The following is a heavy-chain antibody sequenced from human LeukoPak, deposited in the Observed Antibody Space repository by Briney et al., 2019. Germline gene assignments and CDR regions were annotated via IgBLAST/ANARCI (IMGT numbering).Heavy chain of an antibody. CDR2: INPSGDST. Sequence: ASVKVSCKASGYTFTCYYLYWVRQAPGQGLEWMGIINPSGDSTNYAQKFQGRVTMTRDTSTSTVYMELSSLRSEDTAVYYCAKGPRITLVRGGQWYYYMDVWGKGTTVTISS. J-gene: IGHJ6*03. V-gene: IGHV1-46*01. CDR3: AKGPRITLVRGGQWYYYMDV. D-gene: IGHD3-10*01. CDR1: GYTFTCYY.